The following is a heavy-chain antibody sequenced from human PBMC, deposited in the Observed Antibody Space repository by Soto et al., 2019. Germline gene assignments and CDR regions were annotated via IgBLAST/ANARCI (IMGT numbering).Heavy chain of an antibody. CDR3: ARGFQSAAGTIGDY. Sequence: QVQLVESGGGVVQPGRSLRLSCAASGFTFSSYAMHWVRQAPGKGLEWVAVISYDGSNKYYADSVKGRFTISRDNSKNTLYLQMNSLRAEVTAVYYCARGFQSAAGTIGDYWGQGTLVTVSS. CDR2: ISYDGSNK. J-gene: IGHJ4*02. D-gene: IGHD6-13*01. CDR1: GFTFSSYA. V-gene: IGHV3-30-3*01.